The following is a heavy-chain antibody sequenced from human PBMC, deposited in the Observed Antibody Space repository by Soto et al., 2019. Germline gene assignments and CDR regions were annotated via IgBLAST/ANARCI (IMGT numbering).Heavy chain of an antibody. CDR3: GKDVGDYVPYYYGVDV. Sequence: QVQLVESGGGVVQPGTSLRLSCAASGFTFKTHAMHWVRQDPGKGLEWMAVIAYDGNEKFYADSVKGRFTISRDNSKNALYLQINTLRNEDTAVYYCGKDVGDYVPYYYGVDVWGQGTTVTVSS. D-gene: IGHD1-26*01. J-gene: IGHJ6*02. V-gene: IGHV3-30*18. CDR2: IAYDGNEK. CDR1: GFTFKTHA.